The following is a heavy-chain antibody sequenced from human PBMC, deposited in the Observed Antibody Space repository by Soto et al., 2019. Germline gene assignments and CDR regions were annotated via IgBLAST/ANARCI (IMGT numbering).Heavy chain of an antibody. CDR1: GFTFSSYA. Sequence: EVQLLESGGGLVQPGGSLRLSCAASGFTFSSYAMSWVRQAPGKGLEWVSAISGSGGSTYYADSVKGRFTISRDNSKNTLYLQMNSLRAEDTAVYYCAKDPDYDFWSGYPNWFDPWGQGTLVTVSS. CDR2: ISGSGGST. D-gene: IGHD3-3*01. V-gene: IGHV3-23*01. CDR3: AKDPDYDFWSGYPNWFDP. J-gene: IGHJ5*02.